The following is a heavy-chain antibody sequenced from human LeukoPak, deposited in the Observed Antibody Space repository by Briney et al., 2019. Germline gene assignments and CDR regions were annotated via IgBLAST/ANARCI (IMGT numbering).Heavy chain of an antibody. J-gene: IGHJ4*02. CDR1: GFTVNNNY. D-gene: IGHD3/OR15-3a*01. Sequence: PGGSLRLSCAASGFTVNNNYMSWVRQAPGMGLEWVSVIYSGGSTYYADSVKGRFTISRDKSKNTLYLQMNSLRVEDTAVYYCARDLDWYWGQGTLVTVSS. V-gene: IGHV3-66*02. CDR2: IYSGGST. CDR3: ARDLDWY.